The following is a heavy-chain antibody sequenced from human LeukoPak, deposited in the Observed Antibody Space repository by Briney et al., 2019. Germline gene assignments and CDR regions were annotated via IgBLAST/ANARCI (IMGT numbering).Heavy chain of an antibody. CDR3: GRGRLLWFRELLSRSRWFDP. J-gene: IGHJ5*02. V-gene: IGHV4-34*01. CDR2: INHSGST. CDR1: GGSFSGYY. D-gene: IGHD3-10*01. Sequence: PSETLSLTCAVYGGSFSGYYWSWIRQPPGKGLEWIGEINHSGSTNYNPSLKSRVAISVDTSKNQFSLKLSSVTAADTAVYYCGRGRLLWFRELLSRSRWFDPWGQGTLVTVSS.